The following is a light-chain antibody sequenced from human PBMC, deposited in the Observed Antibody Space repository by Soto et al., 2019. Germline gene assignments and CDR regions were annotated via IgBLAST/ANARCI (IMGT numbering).Light chain of an antibody. Sequence: EILMTQSPATLSVSAGERATLSCMASQNVSNNLTCYQHKPGQAPILLIYGASTRASGVPARFSGSWCGTELTITISSMQSEDFVVSYCQQFNDWASWTVGQGTKVDIK. CDR1: QNVSNN. CDR3: QQFNDWASWT. V-gene: IGKV3-15*01. J-gene: IGKJ1*01. CDR2: GAS.